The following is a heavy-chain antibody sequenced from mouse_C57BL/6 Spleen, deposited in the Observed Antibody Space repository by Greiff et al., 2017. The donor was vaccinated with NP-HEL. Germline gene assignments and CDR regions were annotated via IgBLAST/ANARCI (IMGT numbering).Heavy chain of an antibody. Sequence: VQLKESGPGLVQPSQSLSITCTVSGFSLTSYGVHWVRQSPGKGLEWLGVIWSGGSTDYNAAFISRLSISKDNSKSQVFFKMNSLQADDTAIYYCARKGYSNYFYYAMDYWGQGTSVTVSS. V-gene: IGHV2-2*01. J-gene: IGHJ4*01. CDR2: IWSGGST. D-gene: IGHD2-5*01. CDR3: ARKGYSNYFYYAMDY. CDR1: GFSLTSYG.